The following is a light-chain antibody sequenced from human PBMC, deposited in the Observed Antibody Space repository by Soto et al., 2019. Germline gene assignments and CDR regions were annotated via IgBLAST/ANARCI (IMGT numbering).Light chain of an antibody. V-gene: IGKV3-20*01. Sequence: EIVLTQSPGTLSLSQGERATLSCRASQSVSSSYLAWYQQKPGQAPRLLIYGASSRATGIPDRFSGSGSGTDFTLTISRLEPEDFAVYYCQQYGSSLTWTFGQGTKMDIK. CDR1: QSVSSSY. CDR3: QQYGSSLTWT. CDR2: GAS. J-gene: IGKJ1*01.